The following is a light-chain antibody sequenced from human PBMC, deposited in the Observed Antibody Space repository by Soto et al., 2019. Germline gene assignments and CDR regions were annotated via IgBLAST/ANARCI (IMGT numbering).Light chain of an antibody. J-gene: IGKJ2*01. V-gene: IGKV3D-15*01. CDR3: QQYNSGPYT. CDR2: DAS. Sequence: EMVVTQSPATLSVSPGERVTLSCRTSQDVSSKLAWYQQKPGQPPSLLIYDASTRATGTPARFSGSGSGTEFTLAVSSLQSEDYAVYYCQQYNSGPYTFGQGTKLEIK. CDR1: QDVSSK.